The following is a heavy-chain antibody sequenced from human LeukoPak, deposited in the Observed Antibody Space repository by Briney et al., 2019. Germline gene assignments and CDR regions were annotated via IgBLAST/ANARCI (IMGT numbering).Heavy chain of an antibody. J-gene: IGHJ4*02. CDR2: FDPEDGET. CDR3: ATGKASVYGDYADY. Sequence: ASVKVSCKVSGYTLTELSMHWVRQAPGKGLEWMGGFDPEDGETIYAQKFQGRVTMTEDTSTDTAYMELSSLRSEDTAVYYCATGKASVYGDYADYWGRGTLVTVSS. CDR1: GYTLTELS. D-gene: IGHD4-17*01. V-gene: IGHV1-24*01.